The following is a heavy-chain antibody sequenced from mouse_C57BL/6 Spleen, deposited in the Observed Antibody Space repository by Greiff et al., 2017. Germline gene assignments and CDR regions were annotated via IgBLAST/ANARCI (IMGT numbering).Heavy chain of an antibody. V-gene: IGHV1-78*01. D-gene: IGHD1-1*01. Sequence: QVQLKESDAELVKPGASVKLSCKVSGYTFTDHTIHWMKQRPEQGLEWIGYIYPRDGSTKYNEKFKGKATLTVDKSSSTAYMQLSSLTSEDSAVYYCARGYGSLYAMDYWGQGTSVTVSS. J-gene: IGHJ4*01. CDR3: ARGYGSLYAMDY. CDR1: GYTFTDHT. CDR2: IYPRDGST.